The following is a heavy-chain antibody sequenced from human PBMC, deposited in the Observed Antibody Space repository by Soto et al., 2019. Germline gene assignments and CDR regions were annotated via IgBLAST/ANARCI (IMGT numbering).Heavy chain of an antibody. CDR2: SFSSGGT. CDR3: ARDRDPDVFWTFDS. D-gene: IGHD3-3*01. Sequence: LRLSCAAFGFTLDKYTMGWVRQAPGKGLEWVAESFSSGGTQYADSVKGRFTISRDNSRNMVFLQMNGLRVEDTALYYCARDRDPDVFWTFDSWGKRPLPTRSS. CDR1: GFTLDKYT. V-gene: IGHV3-53*01. J-gene: IGHJ4*02.